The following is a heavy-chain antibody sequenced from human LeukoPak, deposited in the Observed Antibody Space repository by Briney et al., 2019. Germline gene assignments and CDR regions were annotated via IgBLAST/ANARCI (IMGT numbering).Heavy chain of an antibody. CDR1: GGSISSYY. Sequence: PSETLSLTCTVSGGSISSYYWSWIRQPPGEGLEWIGYIYYSGSTNYNPSLKSRVTISVDTSKNQFSLKLSSVTAADTPVYYCARRVLGDYDYGGNFDYWGQGTLVTVSS. CDR2: IYYSGST. D-gene: IGHD4-23*01. V-gene: IGHV4-59*08. CDR3: ARRVLGDYDYGGNFDY. J-gene: IGHJ4*02.